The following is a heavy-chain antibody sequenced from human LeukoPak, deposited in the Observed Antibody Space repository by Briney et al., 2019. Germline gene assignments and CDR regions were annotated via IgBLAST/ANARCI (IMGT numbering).Heavy chain of an antibody. J-gene: IGHJ4*02. D-gene: IGHD1-1*01. V-gene: IGHV3-43*02. Sequence: GGSLRLSCAASGFTFDDYAMHWVRQAPGKGLEWVSLISGDGGSTYYADSVKGRFTISRDNSKNSLYLQMNSLRTEDTALYYCATDKLERRGIFDYWGQGTLVTVSS. CDR3: ATDKLERRGIFDY. CDR2: ISGDGGST. CDR1: GFTFDDYA.